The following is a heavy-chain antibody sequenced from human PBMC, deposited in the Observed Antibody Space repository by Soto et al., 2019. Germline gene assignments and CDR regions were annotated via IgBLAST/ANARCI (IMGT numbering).Heavy chain of an antibody. D-gene: IGHD6-19*01. J-gene: IGHJ6*02. CDR1: GFTFNYYP. CDR3: ARLPGTLVAVLYIYPLDGREAMIDVDV. V-gene: IGHV3-30-3*01. Sequence: QMQLVESGGGVVQPWGSLRLSCAASGFTFNYYPMHWLRQPPGKRLEWVAVVSFDGSNKYYADSVKGRFTISKHNSKNTLYLQMKSLRREDTVVSYRARLPGTLVAVLYIYPLDGREAMIDVDVWGQGATVTVS. CDR2: VSFDGSNK.